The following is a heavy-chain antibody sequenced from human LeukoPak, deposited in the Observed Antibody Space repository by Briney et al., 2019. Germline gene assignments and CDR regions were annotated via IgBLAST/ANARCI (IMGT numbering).Heavy chain of an antibody. V-gene: IGHV3-15*01. CDR1: GFTVNSNY. Sequence: GGSLRLSCAASGFTVNSNYMSWFRQAPGQGLEWVGLIKNKLDGGTTDYVATVKGRFTISRDDSRNTLYLQMNSLKSEDTAMYYCASYTDSDAFNIWGQGTLVTVSS. J-gene: IGHJ3*02. D-gene: IGHD1-14*01. CDR2: IKNKLDGGTT. CDR3: ASYTDSDAFNI.